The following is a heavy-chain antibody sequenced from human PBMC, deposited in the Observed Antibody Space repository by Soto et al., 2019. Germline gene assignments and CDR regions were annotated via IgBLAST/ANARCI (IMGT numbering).Heavy chain of an antibody. V-gene: IGHV1-3*01. CDR3: AIGCICGSCYRTDAFDI. CDR2: INAGNGNT. CDR1: GYTFTSYA. J-gene: IGHJ3*02. Sequence: GASVKVSCKASGYTFTSYAMHWVRQAPGQRLEWMGWINAGNGNTKYSQKFQGRVTMTRNTSISTAYMELSSLRSEDTAVYYCAIGCICGSCYRTDAFDIWGQGTMVTVSS. D-gene: IGHD2-15*01.